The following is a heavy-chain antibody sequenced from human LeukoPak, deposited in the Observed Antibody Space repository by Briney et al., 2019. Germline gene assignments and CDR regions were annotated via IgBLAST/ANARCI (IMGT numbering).Heavy chain of an antibody. Sequence: GGSLRLSCAASGFTFSSYWMHWVRQAPGKGLVWVSRINSDGSTTSYADSVKGRFTISRDNAKNTLYLQMNSLRAEDTAVYYCARRSAAKDAFDIWGQGTMVAVSS. CDR3: ARRSAAKDAFDI. V-gene: IGHV3-74*01. D-gene: IGHD6-25*01. CDR1: GFTFSSYW. J-gene: IGHJ3*02. CDR2: INSDGSTT.